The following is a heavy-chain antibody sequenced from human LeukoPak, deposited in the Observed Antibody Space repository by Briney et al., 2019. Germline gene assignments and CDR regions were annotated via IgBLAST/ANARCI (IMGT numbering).Heavy chain of an antibody. J-gene: IGHJ3*02. CDR3: ARDLRFGELPLDI. Sequence: GGSLRLSCAASGFTFSSYGIHWVRQAPGKGLEWVAVISYDGSNKYYADSVKGRFTISRDNSKNTLYLQMNSLRAEDTAVYYCARDLRFGELPLDIWGQGTMVTVSS. D-gene: IGHD3-10*01. V-gene: IGHV3-30*03. CDR1: GFTFSSYG. CDR2: ISYDGSNK.